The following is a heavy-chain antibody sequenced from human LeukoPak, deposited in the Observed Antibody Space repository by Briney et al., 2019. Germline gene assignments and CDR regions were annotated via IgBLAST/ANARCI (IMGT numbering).Heavy chain of an antibody. V-gene: IGHV3-15*01. Sequence: GGSLRLSCATSGFTFSNAWMSWVRQAPGKGLKWVGRIKSKTDGGTTDYAAPVKGSFTISRDDSKNTLYLQMNSLKTEDTAVYYCTGYYDSSGYYFSEYFQHWGQGTLVTVSS. CDR2: IKSKTDGGTT. CDR3: TGYYDSSGYYFSEYFQH. J-gene: IGHJ1*01. D-gene: IGHD3-22*01. CDR1: GFTFSNAW.